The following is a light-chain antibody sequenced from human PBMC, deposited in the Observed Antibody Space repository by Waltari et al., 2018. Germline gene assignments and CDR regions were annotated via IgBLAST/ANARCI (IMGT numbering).Light chain of an antibody. CDR3: QQRSNWPIT. V-gene: IGKV3-11*01. Sequence: EMSLTTSPTTLSLSPGERATPSCRASQSVSTYLVWYQQKPGQAPKFLIYDASNRATGVPARFSGSGSGTDFTLTINSLEPEDFAVYYCQQRSNWPITFGQGTRLEIK. CDR2: DAS. CDR1: QSVSTY. J-gene: IGKJ5*01.